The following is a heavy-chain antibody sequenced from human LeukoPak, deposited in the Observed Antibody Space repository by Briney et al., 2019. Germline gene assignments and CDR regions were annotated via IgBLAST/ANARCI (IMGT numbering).Heavy chain of an antibody. J-gene: IGHJ4*02. CDR2: ISSNSKYI. CDR3: ARDSSDFDY. CDR1: GFTFNVYS. V-gene: IGHV3-21*01. Sequence: GGSLRLPCAASGFTFNVYSMKWVRQAPGKGLEWVSSISSNSKYIYYADSMRGRFTVSRDNAKNSLFLQLNSLRAEDTAVYYCARDSSDFDYWGQGTLVTVSS. D-gene: IGHD3-22*01.